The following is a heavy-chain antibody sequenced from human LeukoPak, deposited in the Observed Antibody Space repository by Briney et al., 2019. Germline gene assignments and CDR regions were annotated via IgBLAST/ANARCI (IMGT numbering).Heavy chain of an antibody. D-gene: IGHD3-22*01. V-gene: IGHV1-18*01. J-gene: IGHJ4*02. CDR1: GYTFTSYG. CDR2: ISAYNGNT. Sequence: XSVKVSCKASGYTFTSYGISWVRQAPGQGLEWMGWISAYNGNTNYAQKLQGRVTMTTDTSTSTAYMELRSLRSDDTAVYYCARDHDSSGYYPFGYWGQGTLVTVSS. CDR3: ARDHDSSGYYPFGY.